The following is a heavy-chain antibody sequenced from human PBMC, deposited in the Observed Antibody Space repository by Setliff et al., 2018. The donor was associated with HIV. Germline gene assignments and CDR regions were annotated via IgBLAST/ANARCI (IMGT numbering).Heavy chain of an antibody. J-gene: IGHJ4*02. CDR1: GFTFSDYP. CDR2: IYPDSNNI. Sequence: PGGSLRLSCAASGFTFSDYPMNWVRQAPGKGLEWVSHIYPDSNNIDYTDSVKSRFTISRDNAKNSLYLQMNSLRAEDAAVYYCATDLHWAFDYWGQGSLVTVSS. D-gene: IGHD7-27*01. V-gene: IGHV3-48*01. CDR3: ATDLHWAFDY.